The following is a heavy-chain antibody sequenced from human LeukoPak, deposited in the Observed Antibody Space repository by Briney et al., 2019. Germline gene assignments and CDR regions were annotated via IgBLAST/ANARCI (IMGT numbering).Heavy chain of an antibody. Sequence: SETLSLTCAVYGGSFSGYYWSWIRQPPGKGLEWIGEINHSGSTNYNPSLKSRVTISVDTSKNQFSLKLSSVTAADTAVYYCARQTGSGLFILPGGQGALVTVSS. CDR1: GGSFSGYY. CDR2: INHSGST. CDR3: ARQTGSGLFILP. J-gene: IGHJ4*02. V-gene: IGHV4-34*01. D-gene: IGHD3/OR15-3a*01.